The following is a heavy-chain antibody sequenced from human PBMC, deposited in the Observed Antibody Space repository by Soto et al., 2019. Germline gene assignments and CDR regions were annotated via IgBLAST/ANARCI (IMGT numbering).Heavy chain of an antibody. CDR2: VYHTGST. Sequence: PSETLCLTWGVSGASITTYYWTWIRQAPGKGLEWIGNVYHTGSTDYNSSLKSRVTISVDTSKNQFSLNMNSVTAADTAVYYCARRLFGSGWTLDSWGQGALVTVSS. J-gene: IGHJ4*02. D-gene: IGHD6-19*01. V-gene: IGHV4-59*01. CDR3: ARRLFGSGWTLDS. CDR1: GASITTYY.